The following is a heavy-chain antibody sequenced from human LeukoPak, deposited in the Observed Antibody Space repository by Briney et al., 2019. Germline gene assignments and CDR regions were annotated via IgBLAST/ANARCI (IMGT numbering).Heavy chain of an antibody. CDR3: ARIYRGRVSGAFDI. CDR2: ISYDGSNK. Sequence: GGSLRLSCAASGFTFSSYAMHWVRQAPGKGLEWVAVISYDGSNKYYADSVKGRFTISRDNSKNTLYLQMNSLRAEDTAVHYCARIYRGRVSGAFDIWGQGTMVTVSS. V-gene: IGHV3-30*04. CDR1: GFTFSSYA. D-gene: IGHD1-26*01. J-gene: IGHJ3*02.